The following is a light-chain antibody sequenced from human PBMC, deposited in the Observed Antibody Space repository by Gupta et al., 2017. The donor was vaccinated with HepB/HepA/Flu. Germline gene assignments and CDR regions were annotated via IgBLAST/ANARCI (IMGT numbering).Light chain of an antibody. Sequence: EIVMTQSPATLSVSPGERATLSCRASQSVSSNLAWYQQKPGQAPRLLIYGASTRATGIPARFSGSGYGTEFTLTSSSRQSEDFAVYYCQQYNNWPPYTFGQGTKLEIK. CDR2: GAS. CDR3: QQYNNWPPYT. CDR1: QSVSSN. V-gene: IGKV3-15*01. J-gene: IGKJ2*01.